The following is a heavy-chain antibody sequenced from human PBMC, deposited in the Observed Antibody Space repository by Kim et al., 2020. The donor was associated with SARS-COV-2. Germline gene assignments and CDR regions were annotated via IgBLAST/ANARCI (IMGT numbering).Heavy chain of an antibody. Sequence: SETLSLTCTVSGGSISSYYWSWIRQPPGKGLEWIGYIYYSGSTNYNPSLKSRVTISVDTSKNQFSLKLSSVTAADTAVHYCAMSSHYEFWSCPISYYHYG. CDR3: AMSSHYEFWSCPISYYHYG. CDR1: GGSISSYY. CDR2: IYYSGST. J-gene: IGHJ6*01. V-gene: IGHV4-59*08. D-gene: IGHD3-3*01.